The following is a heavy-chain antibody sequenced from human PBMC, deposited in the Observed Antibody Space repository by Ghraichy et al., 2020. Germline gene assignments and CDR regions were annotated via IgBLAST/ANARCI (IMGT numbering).Heavy chain of an antibody. J-gene: IGHJ5*02. CDR3: ARDGSRTKENWFDP. Sequence: SETLSLTCTVSGGSISSYYWSWIRQPPGKGLEWIGYIYYSGSTNYNPSLKSRVTISVDTSKNQFSLKLSSVTAADTAVYYCARDGSRTKENWFDPWGQGTLVTVSS. D-gene: IGHD5/OR15-5a*01. CDR2: IYYSGST. V-gene: IGHV4-59*01. CDR1: GGSISSYY.